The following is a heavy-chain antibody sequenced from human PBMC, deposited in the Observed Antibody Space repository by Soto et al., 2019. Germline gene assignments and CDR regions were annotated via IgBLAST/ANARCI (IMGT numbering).Heavy chain of an antibody. Sequence: GGSLRLSCAASGFTFSTYAMSWVRQAPGKGLEWVSSISRSGGTTYYADSVKGRFTISRDNSNNTLFLKMNSLRAEDTAVYYCARGALLLCFGEHHPSSWFDPWGQGNLVTAP. D-gene: IGHD3-10*01. CDR2: ISRSGGTT. V-gene: IGHV3-23*01. CDR1: GFTFSTYA. J-gene: IGHJ5*02. CDR3: ARGALLLCFGEHHPSSWFDP.